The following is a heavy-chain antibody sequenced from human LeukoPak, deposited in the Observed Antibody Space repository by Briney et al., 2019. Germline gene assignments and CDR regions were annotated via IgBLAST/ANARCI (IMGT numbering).Heavy chain of an antibody. V-gene: IGHV1-2*02. Sequence: ASVKVSCKASGYIFTGYYMHWVRQAPGQGLEWMGWINPNSGDTNYAQKFQGRVTMTRDTSISTAYMELSRLRSDDTAVYYCARAYRIAVAGISDYWGQGTLVTVSS. J-gene: IGHJ4*02. CDR3: ARAYRIAVAGISDY. CDR2: INPNSGDT. D-gene: IGHD6-19*01. CDR1: GYIFTGYY.